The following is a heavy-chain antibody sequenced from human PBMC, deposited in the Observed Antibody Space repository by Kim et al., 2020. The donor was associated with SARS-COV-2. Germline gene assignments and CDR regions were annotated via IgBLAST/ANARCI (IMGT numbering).Heavy chain of an antibody. CDR2: IRSKSNSYAT. Sequence: GGSLRLSCAASGFTFSDSPMHWVRQASGKGLEWVVRIRSKSNSYATAYAASVRDRFIISRDDSKNTAYLQMNSLKTEDTDVYYCTRIPGTPFAFWDAFDIWGQGTMVTVSS. D-gene: IGHD1-1*01. CDR3: TRIPGTPFAFWDAFDI. V-gene: IGHV3-73*01. J-gene: IGHJ3*02. CDR1: GFTFSDSP.